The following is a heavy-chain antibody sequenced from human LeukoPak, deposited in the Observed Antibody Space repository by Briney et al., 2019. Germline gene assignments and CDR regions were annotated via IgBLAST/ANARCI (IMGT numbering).Heavy chain of an antibody. J-gene: IGHJ6*03. CDR1: GGSISSYY. D-gene: IGHD6-13*01. V-gene: IGHV4-59*08. CDR3: TRGGSSRGYMDV. CDR2: IYSSGST. Sequence: SETLSLTCAVSGGSISSYYWSWIRQPPGKGLEWIGYIYSSGSTNYNPSLKSRVTISVDTSRSQFSLNLSSVTAADTAVYYCTRGGSSRGYMDVWGKGTTVTVSS.